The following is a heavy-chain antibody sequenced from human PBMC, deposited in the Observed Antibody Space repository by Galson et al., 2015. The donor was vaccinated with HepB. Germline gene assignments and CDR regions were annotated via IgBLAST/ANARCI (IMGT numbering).Heavy chain of an antibody. J-gene: IGHJ4*02. CDR1: GFTFSSYA. V-gene: IGHV3-30*04. Sequence: SLRLSCAASGFTFSSYAMHWVRQAPGKGLEWVAVISYDGGNKYYADSVKGRFTISRDNSKNTLYLQMNSLRAEDTAVYYCADLGTEYLPWGQGTLVTVSS. CDR3: ADLGTEYLP. D-gene: IGHD6-13*01. CDR2: ISYDGGNK.